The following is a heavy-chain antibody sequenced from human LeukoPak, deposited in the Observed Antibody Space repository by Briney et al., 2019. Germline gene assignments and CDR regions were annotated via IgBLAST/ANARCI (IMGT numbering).Heavy chain of an antibody. J-gene: IGHJ4*02. CDR3: ATGESYYYDSSGYSKTFDY. V-gene: IGHV1-69*13. CDR2: IIPIFGTA. Sequence: SVKVSCKASGGTFSSCAISWVRQAPGQGLEWMGGIIPIFGTANYAQKFQGRVTITADESTSTAYMELSSLRSEDTAVYYCATGESYYYDSSGYSKTFDYWGQGTLVTVSS. D-gene: IGHD3-22*01. CDR1: GGTFSSCA.